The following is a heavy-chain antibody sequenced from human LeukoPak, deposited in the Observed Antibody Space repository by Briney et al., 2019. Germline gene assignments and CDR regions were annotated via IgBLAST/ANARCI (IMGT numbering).Heavy chain of an antibody. CDR3: EDNRKPKGLDY. D-gene: IGHD1-1*01. V-gene: IGHV3-23*01. Sequence: PGGSLRLSCEASEFTFSVYAMPWVRQAPGQGLEWVSAIDAIGSDTYYTDTVKGRFTISRDNSKNTEYVHINSLRVEDTDVYYCEDNRKPKGLDYWGQGTLVTVSS. CDR1: EFTFSVYA. CDR2: IDAIGSDT. J-gene: IGHJ4*02.